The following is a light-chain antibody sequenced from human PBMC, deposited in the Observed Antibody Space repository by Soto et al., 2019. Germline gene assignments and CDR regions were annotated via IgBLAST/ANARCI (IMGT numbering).Light chain of an antibody. V-gene: IGKV3-20*01. CDR1: QSVTNSY. CDR2: GAS. CDR3: QQYGSSPAT. Sequence: EIVLTQSPDTLSLSPGERVTLSCRANQSVTNSYLAWYQQKFGQAPRLLIYGASTRATGIPDRFSGSGSGTDVTLNVSRLQPEYFAVYYCQQYGSSPATFGQGTRLRSK. J-gene: IGKJ5*01.